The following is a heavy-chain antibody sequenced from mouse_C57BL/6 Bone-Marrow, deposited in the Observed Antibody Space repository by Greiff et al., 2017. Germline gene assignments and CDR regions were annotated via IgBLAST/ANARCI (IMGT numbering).Heavy chain of an antibody. CDR2: ISSGGDYI. J-gene: IGHJ4*01. Sequence: EVQLVESGEGLVKPGGSLKLSCAASGFTFSSYAMSWVRQTPEKRLEWVAYISSGGDYIYYADTVKGRFTISRDNARNTLYLQMSSLKSEDTAMYYCTRRAICHYAMDYWGQGTSVTVSS. CDR3: TRRAICHYAMDY. V-gene: IGHV5-9-1*02. CDR1: GFTFSSYA.